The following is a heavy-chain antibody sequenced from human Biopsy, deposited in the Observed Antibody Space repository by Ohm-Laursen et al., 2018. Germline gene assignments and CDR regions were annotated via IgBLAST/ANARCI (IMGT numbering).Heavy chain of an antibody. CDR3: ARGGFFAYSTFDY. CDR2: IKRDGTTT. CDR1: GFTFSSYA. D-gene: IGHD4-11*01. J-gene: IGHJ4*02. V-gene: IGHV3-74*01. Sequence: GSLRLSCAASGFTFSSYAMSWVRQAPGKGLLWVSRIKRDGTTTDYAESVKGRFTISRGNAKNTLYLQMNSLRAEDTAVYYCARGGFFAYSTFDYWGQGALVTVSS.